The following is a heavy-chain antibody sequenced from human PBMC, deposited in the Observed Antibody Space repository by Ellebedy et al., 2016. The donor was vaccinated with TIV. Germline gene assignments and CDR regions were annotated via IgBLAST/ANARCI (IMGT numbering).Heavy chain of an antibody. J-gene: IGHJ4*02. CDR2: ISSSGSTI. CDR1: GFTFSDYY. V-gene: IGHV3-11*01. CDR3: AKDNSSSWYSLGY. D-gene: IGHD6-13*01. Sequence: GESLKISXAASGFTFSDYYMSWIRQAPGKGLEWVSYISSSGSTIYYADSVKGRFTISRDNAKNSLYLQMNSLRAEDTALYYCAKDNSSSWYSLGYWGQGTLVTVSS.